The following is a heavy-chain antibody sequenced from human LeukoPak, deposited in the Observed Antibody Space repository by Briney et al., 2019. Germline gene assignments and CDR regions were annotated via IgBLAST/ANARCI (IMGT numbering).Heavy chain of an antibody. J-gene: IGHJ4*02. Sequence: SGGSLRLSCAASGFTFNNYDMNWVRQAPGKGLEWVSSISSNSRYIYYADSMRGRFTISRDNAKNSLYLQMNSLKPEDTAVYYCARVAEAAAFDSWGQGTLVTVSS. CDR1: GFTFNNYD. D-gene: IGHD6-13*01. V-gene: IGHV3-21*06. CDR2: ISSNSRYI. CDR3: ARVAEAAAFDS.